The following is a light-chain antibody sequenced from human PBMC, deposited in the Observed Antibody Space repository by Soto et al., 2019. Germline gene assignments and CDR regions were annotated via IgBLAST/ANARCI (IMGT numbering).Light chain of an antibody. CDR1: SGHSSYA. J-gene: IGLJ2*01. CDR2: LNSDGSH. Sequence: QPVLTQSPSASASLGPSVKLTCTLSSGHSSYAIAWHQQQPEKGPRYLMKLNSDGSHSKGDGIPDRFSGSSSGAERYLTISSLQSEDEADYYCQTWGTGIHVVFGGGTQLTVL. CDR3: QTWGTGIHVV. V-gene: IGLV4-69*01.